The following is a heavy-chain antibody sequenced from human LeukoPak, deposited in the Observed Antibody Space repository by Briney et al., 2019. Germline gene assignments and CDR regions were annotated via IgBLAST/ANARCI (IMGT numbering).Heavy chain of an antibody. Sequence: ASVKVSCKASGYTFTSYDINWVRQATGQGLEWMGWMNPNSGNTGYAQKFQGRVTMTRDKSITTAYMELRRLTSDDTAMYFCARLRVRKFDYWGQGTRVTVSS. D-gene: IGHD1-14*01. V-gene: IGHV1-8*01. J-gene: IGHJ4*02. CDR1: GYTFTSYD. CDR3: ARLRVRKFDY. CDR2: MNPNSGNT.